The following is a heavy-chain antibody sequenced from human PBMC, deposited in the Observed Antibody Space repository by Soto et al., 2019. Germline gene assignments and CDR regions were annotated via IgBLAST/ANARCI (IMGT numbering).Heavy chain of an antibody. CDR1: GYTFTSYA. CDR3: ARSQGIAVAGTMGY. V-gene: IGHV1-3*01. Sequence: GASVKVSCKASGYTFTSYAMHWVRQAPGQRLEWMGWINAGNGNTKYSQKFRGRVTITRDTSASTAYMELSSLRSEDTAVYYCARSQGIAVAGTMGYWGQGTLVTVSS. CDR2: INAGNGNT. J-gene: IGHJ4*02. D-gene: IGHD6-19*01.